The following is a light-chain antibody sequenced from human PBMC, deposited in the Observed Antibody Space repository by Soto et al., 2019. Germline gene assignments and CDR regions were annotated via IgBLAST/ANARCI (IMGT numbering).Light chain of an antibody. V-gene: IGKV2-30*01. CDR1: ESLVYRNGNTY. CDR2: KVS. CDR3: MQGTHLPET. J-gene: IGKJ1*01. Sequence: DGVMTHPLLSLPVTLGQPACMSSVSIESLVYRNGNTYLNWFQQRPGQSPRRLFYKVSNRDSGVPDRFSGSGSGTDFTLKISRVEAEDVGLYYCMQGTHLPETFGQGTMVAIK.